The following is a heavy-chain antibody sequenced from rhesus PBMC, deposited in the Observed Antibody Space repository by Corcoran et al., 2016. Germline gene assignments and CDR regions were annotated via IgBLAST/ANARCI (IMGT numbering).Heavy chain of an antibody. CDR2: INPYNSNK. Sequence: QVQLVQSGAEVKKPGSSVKVSCKASGYTFTDYHMHWVRQAPRKGLKWMGWINPYNSNKKYAQKFQGRVTMTRDTSTGTAYLELVSLRSEDTAVYYCAREGVYTVTMFDYWGQGVLVTVSS. V-gene: IGHV1S2*01. CDR1: GYTFTDYH. D-gene: IGHD4-23*01. CDR3: AREGVYTVTMFDY. J-gene: IGHJ4*01.